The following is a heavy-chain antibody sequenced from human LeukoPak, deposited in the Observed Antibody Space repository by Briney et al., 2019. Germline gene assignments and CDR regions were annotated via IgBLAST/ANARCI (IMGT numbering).Heavy chain of an antibody. D-gene: IGHD3-22*01. CDR3: AKDTLRSAEGYF. J-gene: IGHJ4*02. V-gene: IGHV3-66*01. CDR2: IYSGGST. Sequence: GGSLRLSCAASGFTVSSNYMNWVRQAPGKGLEWVSVIYSGGSTYYADSVKGRFTISKHNSKITLYLQMDSLRAEDTAVYYCAKDTLRSAEGYFWGQGILVTVSS. CDR1: GFTVSSNY.